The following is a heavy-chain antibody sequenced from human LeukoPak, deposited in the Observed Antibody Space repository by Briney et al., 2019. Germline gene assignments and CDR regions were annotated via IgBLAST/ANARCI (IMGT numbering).Heavy chain of an antibody. Sequence: PSETPSLTCTVSGGSISSYYWSWLRHPAGKGLECIWRIYNSGSTNYNPSLKSRVTMSVDTSKNHFSLKLSSVTAADTAVYYCAGRYCTNGVCPYFDYWGQGTLVTVSS. CDR3: AGRYCTNGVCPYFDY. CDR2: IYNSGST. V-gene: IGHV4-4*07. D-gene: IGHD2-8*01. CDR1: GGSISSYY. J-gene: IGHJ4*02.